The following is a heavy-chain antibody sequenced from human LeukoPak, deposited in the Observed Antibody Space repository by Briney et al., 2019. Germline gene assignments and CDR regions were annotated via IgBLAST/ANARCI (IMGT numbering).Heavy chain of an antibody. J-gene: IGHJ4*02. Sequence: GASVKVSCKASGYTFTSYDINWVRQATGQGLEWMGWTNPNSGNTGYAQKFQGRVTMTRNTSISTAYMELSSLRSEDTAVYYCARSRFSRRITMVRGVIMFDYWGQGTLVTVSS. D-gene: IGHD3-10*01. CDR2: TNPNSGNT. CDR3: ARSRFSRRITMVRGVIMFDY. CDR1: GYTFTSYD. V-gene: IGHV1-8*01.